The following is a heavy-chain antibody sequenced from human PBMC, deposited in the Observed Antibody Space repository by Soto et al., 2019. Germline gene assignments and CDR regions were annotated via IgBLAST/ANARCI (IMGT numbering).Heavy chain of an antibody. J-gene: IGHJ4*02. CDR3: AKTKIVVVTATPAFDY. Sequence: GGSLRLSCAASGFTFSSYGMHWVRQAPGKGLEWVAVIWYDGSNKYYADSVKGRFTISRDNSKNTLYLQMNSLRAEDTAVYYYAKTKIVVVTATPAFDYWGQGTLVTVSS. D-gene: IGHD2-21*02. V-gene: IGHV3-30*02. CDR2: IWYDGSNK. CDR1: GFTFSSYG.